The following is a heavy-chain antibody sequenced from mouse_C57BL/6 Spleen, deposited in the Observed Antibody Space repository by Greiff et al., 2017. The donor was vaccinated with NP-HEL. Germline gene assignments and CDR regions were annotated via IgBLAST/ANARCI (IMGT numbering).Heavy chain of an antibody. CDR2: IWTGGGT. CDR3: ARKGSIYYGTTSYAMDY. J-gene: IGHJ4*01. CDR1: GFSLTSYA. D-gene: IGHD2-1*01. Sequence: QVQLKQSGPGLVAPSQSLSITCTVSGFSLTSYAISWVRQPPGKGLEWLGVIWTGGGTNYNSALKSRLSISKANSKSQVFLKMNSLQTDDTARYYCARKGSIYYGTTSYAMDYWGQGTSVTVSS. V-gene: IGHV2-9-1*01.